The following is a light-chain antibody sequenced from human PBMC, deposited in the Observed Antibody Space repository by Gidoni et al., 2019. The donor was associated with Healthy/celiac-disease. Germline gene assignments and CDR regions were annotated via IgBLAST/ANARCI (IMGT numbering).Light chain of an antibody. CDR1: QSLLHSNGYNY. J-gene: IGKJ3*01. Sequence: DIVMTQYPLSLPVTPGEPASISCRSSQSLLHSNGYNYLDWYLQKPGQSPQLLIYLGSNRASGVPDRFSGSGSGTDFTLKISRVEAEDVGVYYCMQALQTPWAFGPGTKVEIK. V-gene: IGKV2-28*01. CDR3: MQALQTPWA. CDR2: LGS.